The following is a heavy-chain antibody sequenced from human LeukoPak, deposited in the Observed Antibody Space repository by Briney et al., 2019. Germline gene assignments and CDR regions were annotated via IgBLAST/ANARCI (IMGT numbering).Heavy chain of an antibody. D-gene: IGHD7-27*01. CDR1: GFTFSSHS. Sequence: GGSLRLSCAASGFTFSSHSMNWVRQAPGKGLEWLSYIDSGSGNIYYRDSVKGRFTISRDNAQDSLYLQMDSLRDEDTAVYYCAREDDDWGPNTFDVWGQGTVVTVSS. CDR2: IDSGSGNI. CDR3: AREDDDWGPNTFDV. V-gene: IGHV3-48*02. J-gene: IGHJ3*01.